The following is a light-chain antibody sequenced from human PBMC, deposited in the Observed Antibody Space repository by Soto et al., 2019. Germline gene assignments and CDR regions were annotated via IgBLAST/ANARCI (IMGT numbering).Light chain of an antibody. J-gene: IGLJ3*02. CDR1: MSNIGTGSN. V-gene: IGLV1-40*01. CDR2: GNT. Sequence: QAVVTQPPSVSGAPGQRVTISCTGGMSNIGTGSNVHWYQQLPGTAPKLLIYGNTNRPSGVPDRFSGSQSGTAASLDITGLQADDEADYFCQSYDSSLSGWVFGGGTKVTVL. CDR3: QSYDSSLSGWV.